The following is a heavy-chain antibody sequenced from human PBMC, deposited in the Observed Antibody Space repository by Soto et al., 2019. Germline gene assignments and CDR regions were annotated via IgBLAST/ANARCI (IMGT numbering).Heavy chain of an antibody. J-gene: IGHJ4*02. CDR2: IIPIFATP. V-gene: IGHV1-69*01. CDR1: GDTFRTSA. CDR3: ASMGNKYCSGGSCYSSLVY. Sequence: QVQLVQSGSEVKKPGSSVKVSCKASGDTFRTSAINWVRQAPGQGLEWMGWIIPIFATPYYAKKFQGRLTITADESTSTAYMELSSLRFEDSAVFYCASMGNKYCSGGSCYSSLVYWGQGTLVTVSS. D-gene: IGHD2-15*01.